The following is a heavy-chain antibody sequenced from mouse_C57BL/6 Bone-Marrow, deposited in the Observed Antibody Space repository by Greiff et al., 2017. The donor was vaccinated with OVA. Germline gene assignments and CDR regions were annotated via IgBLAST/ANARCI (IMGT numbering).Heavy chain of an antibody. Sequence: EVQVVESGPGLVKPSQSLSLTCSVTGYSITSGYYWNWIRQFPGNKLEWMGYISYDGSNNYNPSLKNRISITRDTSKNQFFLKLNSVTTEDTATYYCARSHYYGSSGYFDYWGQGTTLTVSS. CDR3: ARSHYYGSSGYFDY. D-gene: IGHD1-1*01. CDR2: ISYDGSN. CDR1: GYSITSGYY. J-gene: IGHJ2*01. V-gene: IGHV3-6*01.